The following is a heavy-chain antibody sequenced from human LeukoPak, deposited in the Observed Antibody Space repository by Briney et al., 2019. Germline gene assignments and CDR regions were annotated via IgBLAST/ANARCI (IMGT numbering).Heavy chain of an antibody. CDR3: ARDQYNWNYRGAFDI. J-gene: IGHJ3*02. CDR1: GGSISSYY. CDR2: IYYSGST. V-gene: IGHV4-59*01. Sequence: SETLSLTCSVSGGSISSYYWSWIRQPPGKGLEWIGYIYYSGSTNYNPSLKSRVTISVDTSKNQFSLKLSSVTAADTAVYYCARDQYNWNYRGAFDIWGQGTMVTVSS. D-gene: IGHD1-7*01.